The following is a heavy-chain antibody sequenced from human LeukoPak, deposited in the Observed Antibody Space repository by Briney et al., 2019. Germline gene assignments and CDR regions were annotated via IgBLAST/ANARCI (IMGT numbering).Heavy chain of an antibody. J-gene: IGHJ2*01. CDR1: GYSISSYY. CDR3: ARSGNIAVAPWYFDL. V-gene: IGHV4-59*01. Sequence: SETLSLTYTVSGYSISSYYWSWIRQPPGKGLEWIGYIYYSGSTNYTPSLKSRVTISVDTSKNHFSLNLRSVTAADTAVYYCARSGNIAVAPWYFDLWGRGTLVTVSS. D-gene: IGHD6-19*01. CDR2: IYYSGST.